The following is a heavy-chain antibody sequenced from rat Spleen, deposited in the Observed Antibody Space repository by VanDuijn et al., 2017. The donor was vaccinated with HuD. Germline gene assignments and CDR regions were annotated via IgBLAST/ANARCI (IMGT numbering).Heavy chain of an antibody. Sequence: EVQLQESGPGLVKPSQSLSLTCSVTFYSITSSYRWSWVRKFPGNKLEWMGYINSEGTTNYNPSLKSRISITRDTSKNQFLLQLNSVTVDDTATYYCARLHYGLDYWGQGVMVTVSS. CDR3: ARLHYGLDY. J-gene: IGHJ2*01. CDR2: INSEGTT. CDR1: FYSITSSYR. D-gene: IGHD1-7*01. V-gene: IGHV3-3*01.